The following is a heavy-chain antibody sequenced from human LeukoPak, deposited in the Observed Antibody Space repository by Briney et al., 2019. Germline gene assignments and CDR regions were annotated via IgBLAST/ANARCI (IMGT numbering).Heavy chain of an antibody. CDR2: ISGSGGST. CDR3: AKDAGFATTVNFDY. V-gene: IGHV3-23*01. CDR1: GFTFSGYG. D-gene: IGHD4-17*01. Sequence: PGGSLRLSCAASGFTFSGYGMSWVRQAPGKGLEWVSAISGSGGSTYYADSVKGRFTISRDNSKNTLYLQMNSLRAEDTAVYYCAKDAGFATTVNFDYWGQGTLVTVSS. J-gene: IGHJ4*02.